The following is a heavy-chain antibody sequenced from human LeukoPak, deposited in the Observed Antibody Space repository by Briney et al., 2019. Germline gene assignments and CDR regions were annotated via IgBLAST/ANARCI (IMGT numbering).Heavy chain of an antibody. J-gene: IGHJ6*02. D-gene: IGHD3-3*01. CDR3: AKRHDFWSGYYFVAAPDV. CDR2: ISGSGGST. Sequence: PGGSLRLSCAASGFTFSSYAMSWVRQAPGKGLEWVSAISGSGGSTYYADSVKGRFTISRDNSKNTLYLQMNSLRAEDTAVYYCAKRHDFWSGYYFVAAPDVWGQGTPVTVSS. V-gene: IGHV3-23*01. CDR1: GFTFSSYA.